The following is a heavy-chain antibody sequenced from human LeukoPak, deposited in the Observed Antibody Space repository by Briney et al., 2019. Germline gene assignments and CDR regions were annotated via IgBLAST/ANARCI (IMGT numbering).Heavy chain of an antibody. CDR1: GLTFRNYA. D-gene: IGHD5-18*01. J-gene: IGHJ4*02. Sequence: GGSLRLSCSASGLTFRNYAMHWVRQAPGKGLEYVSTISSNGGNTYYAASVKGRFTISRDNSKNTLYLQMSNLRTEDTAVYYGVKDGDSAMGGFDCWGQGTLVTVSS. V-gene: IGHV3-64D*06. CDR3: VKDGDSAMGGFDC. CDR2: ISSNGGNT.